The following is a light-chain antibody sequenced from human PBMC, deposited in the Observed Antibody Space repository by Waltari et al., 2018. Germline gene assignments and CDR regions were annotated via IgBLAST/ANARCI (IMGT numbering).Light chain of an antibody. CDR3: QSYDNSLTGSEV. Sequence: QSVLTQPPSVSGAPGQRVPISCTGSSSNIGAGFDVHWYQQLPGAAPQLLIYANTYRPSGVPDRFSGSKSGASASLAITGLQAEDEAAYYCQSYDNSLTGSEVFGGGTKLTVL. CDR1: SSNIGAGFD. CDR2: ANT. J-gene: IGLJ3*02. V-gene: IGLV1-40*01.